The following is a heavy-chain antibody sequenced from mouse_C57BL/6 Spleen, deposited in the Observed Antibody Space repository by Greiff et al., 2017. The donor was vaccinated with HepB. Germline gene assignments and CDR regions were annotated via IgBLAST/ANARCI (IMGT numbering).Heavy chain of an antibody. Sequence: VKLVESGPGLVQPSQSLSTTCTVSGFSLTSYGVHWVRQSPGKGLEWLGVIWSGGSTDYNAAFISRLSISKDNSKSQVFFKMNSLQADDTAIYYCARRYLAMDYWGQGTSDTVSS. V-gene: IGHV2-2*01. CDR1: GFSLTSYG. J-gene: IGHJ4*01. CDR3: ARRYLAMDY. D-gene: IGHD5-1*01. CDR2: IWSGGST.